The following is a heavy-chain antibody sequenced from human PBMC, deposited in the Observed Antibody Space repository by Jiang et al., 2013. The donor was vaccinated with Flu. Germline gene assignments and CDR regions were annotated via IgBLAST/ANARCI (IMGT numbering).Heavy chain of an antibody. V-gene: IGHV6-1*01. D-gene: IGHD7-27*01. Sequence: QTLSLTCAISGDSVSSNSAAWNWIRQSPSRGLEWLGRTYYRSKWYNDCAVSVKSRITINPDTSKNQFSLQLNSVTPEDTAVYYCARVNPNWGAVGWFDPWDQGTLVTVSS. J-gene: IGHJ5*02. CDR1: GDSVSSNSAA. CDR2: TYYRSKWYN. CDR3: ARVNPNWGAVGWFDP.